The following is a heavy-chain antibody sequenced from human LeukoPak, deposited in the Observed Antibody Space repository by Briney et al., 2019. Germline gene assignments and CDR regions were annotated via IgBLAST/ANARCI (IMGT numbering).Heavy chain of an antibody. CDR3: ARNRGAARYYYMDV. CDR1: GGSISSGSYY. D-gene: IGHD6-6*01. CDR2: IYTSGST. Sequence: PSQTLSLTCTVSGGSISSGSYYWSWIRQPAGKGLEWIGRIYTSGSTNYNPSLKSRVTISVDTSKNQFSLKLSSVTAADTAVYYCARNRGAARYYYMDVWGKGTTVTVSS. V-gene: IGHV4-61*02. J-gene: IGHJ6*03.